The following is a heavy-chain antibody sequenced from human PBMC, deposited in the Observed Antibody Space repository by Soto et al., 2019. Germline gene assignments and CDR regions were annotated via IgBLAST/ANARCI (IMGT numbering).Heavy chain of an antibody. CDR2: VIPLFDTA. CDR3: ATGGHNDGYNFYHGMDV. D-gene: IGHD5-18*01. J-gene: IGHJ6*02. V-gene: IGHV1-69*01. Sequence: QVQVVQSGAEVQKPGSSVKVSCKVSGGIFTNNAISWVRQAPGQGLEWLGGVIPLFDTAYYAQIFRGRLRIPADGATTPAYMKLSGLTSADTAVYFCATGGHNDGYNFYHGMDVWGQGTTVTVS. CDR1: GGIFTNNA.